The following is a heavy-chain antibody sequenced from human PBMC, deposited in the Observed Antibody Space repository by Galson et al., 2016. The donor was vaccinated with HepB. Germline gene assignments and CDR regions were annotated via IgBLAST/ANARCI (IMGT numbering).Heavy chain of an antibody. D-gene: IGHD3-16*01. CDR3: ARDREGRYYVPHLDC. Sequence: SLRLSCAASGFTFRSYSMNWVRQAPGRGLEWVSSISGSASYLYYADSVKGRFTISRDNAKNSLYLQMNSLRAEDTAVYYCARDREGRYYVPHLDCWGQGTLVTVSS. CDR2: ISGSASYL. J-gene: IGHJ4*02. CDR1: GFTFRSYS. V-gene: IGHV3-21*01.